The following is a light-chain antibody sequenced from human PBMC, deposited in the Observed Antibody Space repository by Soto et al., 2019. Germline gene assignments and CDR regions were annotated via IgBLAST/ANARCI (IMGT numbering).Light chain of an antibody. CDR3: QQYNSYSM. Sequence: DIQMTQSPSTLSASVGDRVTITCRASQSISSWLAWYQQKPGKAPKLLIYKASSLESGVPSRFSGSGSGTEFTLTISSLQPDDFATYYCQQYNSYSMFGRGTKVDIK. CDR1: QSISSW. J-gene: IGKJ1*01. CDR2: KAS. V-gene: IGKV1-5*03.